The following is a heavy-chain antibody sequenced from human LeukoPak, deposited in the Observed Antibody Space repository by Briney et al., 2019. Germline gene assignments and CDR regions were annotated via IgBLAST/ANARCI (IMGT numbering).Heavy chain of an antibody. CDR1: GFTFSSYA. CDR3: AKDSLRVRVQLWSEFDY. Sequence: PGGSLRLSCAASGFTFSSYAMSWVRQAPGKGLEWVSAISGSGGSTYYADSVKGRFTISRDNSKNTLYLQMNSLRAEDTAVYYCAKDSLRVRVQLWSEFDYWGKGTLVTVSS. D-gene: IGHD5-18*01. CDR2: ISGSGGST. V-gene: IGHV3-23*01. J-gene: IGHJ4*02.